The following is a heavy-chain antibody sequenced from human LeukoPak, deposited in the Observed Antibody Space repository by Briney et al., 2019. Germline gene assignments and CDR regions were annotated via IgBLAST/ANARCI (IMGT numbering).Heavy chain of an antibody. J-gene: IGHJ2*01. CDR1: GFTFDYYW. D-gene: IGHD2-8*02. V-gene: IGHV3-74*01. CDR2: IHSDGSST. Sequence: PGGSLRLSCAASGFTFDYYWMHWVRQTPGRGLVWVARIHSDGSSTTYADSVKGRFTISRDNAKNTVDLQMNGLRAEDSAVYYCARGGVGCSDLWGRGTVVTVSS. CDR3: ARGGVGCSDL.